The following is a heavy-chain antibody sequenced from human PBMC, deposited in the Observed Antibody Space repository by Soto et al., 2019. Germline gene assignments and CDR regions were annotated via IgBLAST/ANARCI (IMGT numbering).Heavy chain of an antibody. V-gene: IGHV3-21*01. Sequence: PGGPLRLSCAASGFTFSSYTMSWVRQAPGKGLEWVSSISSSSSNIYYADSVKGRFTISRDNAKNSLYLQLNSLRVEDTAVYYCAREWATSTSCFGCWFDPWGQGTLVTVSS. CDR3: AREWATSTSCFGCWFDP. CDR1: GFTFSSYT. J-gene: IGHJ5*02. CDR2: ISSSSSNI. D-gene: IGHD2-2*01.